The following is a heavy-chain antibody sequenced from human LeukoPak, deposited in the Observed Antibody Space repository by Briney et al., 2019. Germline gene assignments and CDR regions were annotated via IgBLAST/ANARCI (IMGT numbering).Heavy chain of an antibody. Sequence: GGSLRLSCAASGFTFTSYGMHRVRQAPGKGLEWVAVISYDGSNKYYADSVKGRFTISRGNSKNTLYLQMNSLRAEDTAVYYCASTQGGQGTLVTVSS. CDR1: GFTFTSYG. CDR2: ISYDGSNK. V-gene: IGHV3-30*03. CDR3: ASTQ. J-gene: IGHJ4*02.